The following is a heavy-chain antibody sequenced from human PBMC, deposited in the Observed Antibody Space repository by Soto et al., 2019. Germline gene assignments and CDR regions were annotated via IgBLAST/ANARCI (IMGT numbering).Heavy chain of an antibody. J-gene: IGHJ3*02. CDR1: GYTFSAYT. D-gene: IGHD3-3*02. CDR3: ARDTETLGPRASDALDI. Sequence: ASVKVSCKATGYTFSAYTMHWVRQAPGQSLEWMGWINAGSGNTKYSQNFQGRVSITRDTSASTVYMELTGLTSEDTAVYYCARDTETLGPRASDALDIWGQGTMVTVSS. CDR2: INAGSGNT. V-gene: IGHV1-3*01.